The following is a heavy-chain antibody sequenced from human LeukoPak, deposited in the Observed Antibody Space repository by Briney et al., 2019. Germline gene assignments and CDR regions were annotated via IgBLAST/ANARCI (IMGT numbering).Heavy chain of an antibody. V-gene: IGHV3-66*01. CDR1: GLTVSSNY. J-gene: IGHJ4*02. CDR2: FYNGINT. Sequence: PGGSLRLSCAATGLTVSSNYMTWVRQAPGKGLEWVSVFYNGINTYYADSVKGRFTTSRDNSKNTLYLQMNSLRVEDTAVYFCARVGSGNTHGYGDHWGQGTLVTVSS. CDR3: ARVGSGNTHGYGDH. D-gene: IGHD5-18*01.